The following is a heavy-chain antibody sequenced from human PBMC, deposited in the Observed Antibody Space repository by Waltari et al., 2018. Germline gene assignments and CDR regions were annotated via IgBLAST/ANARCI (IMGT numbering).Heavy chain of an antibody. D-gene: IGHD3-10*01. Sequence: QLQLQESGPGLVKPSETLSLTCTVSGGSISSSVYYWGWIRQSPGQGLEWIGIIHYSGSTHYNPSLRRRVTLSVDTSKNHFSLELSSVTAADTAVYYCARESGRDYYLDYWGQGTLVTVSS. CDR2: IHYSGST. CDR1: GGSISSSVYY. V-gene: IGHV4-39*07. J-gene: IGHJ4*02. CDR3: ARESGRDYYLDY.